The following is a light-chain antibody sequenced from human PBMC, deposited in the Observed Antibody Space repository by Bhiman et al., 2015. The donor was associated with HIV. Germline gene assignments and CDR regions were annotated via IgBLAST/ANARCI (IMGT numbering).Light chain of an antibody. CDR3: GIWNSTVSAYV. V-gene: IGLV1-51*01. CDR2: DND. Sequence: QSVLTQSPSVSATPGQRVTISCSGNTSNIGKNFVSWYQQFPGTAPKLLIYDNDKXPSGIPDRFSGSKSDTSASLGITGLQTGDEADYYCGIWNSTVSAYVFGAGTTVTVL. CDR1: TSNIGKNF. J-gene: IGLJ1*01.